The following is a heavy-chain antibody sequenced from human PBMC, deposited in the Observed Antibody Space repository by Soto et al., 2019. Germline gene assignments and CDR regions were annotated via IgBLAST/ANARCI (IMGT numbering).Heavy chain of an antibody. J-gene: IGHJ6*02. CDR3: ATDTGRKHEYYYYGMDV. CDR1: GYTLTELS. CDR2: FDPEDGET. V-gene: IGHV1-24*01. D-gene: IGHD1-26*01. Sequence: ASVKVSCKVSGYTLTELSMHWVRQAPGKGLEWMGGFDPEDGETIYAQKFQGRVTMTEDTSTDTAYMELSSLRSEDTAVYYCATDTGRKHEYYYYGMDVWGQGTTVTVSS.